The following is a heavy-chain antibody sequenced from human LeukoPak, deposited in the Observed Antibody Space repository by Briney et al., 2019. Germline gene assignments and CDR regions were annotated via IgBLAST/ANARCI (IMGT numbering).Heavy chain of an antibody. Sequence: GGSLRLSCAASGFTFSSYAMSWVRQAPGKGLEWVAVISGSGGSTYYADSVKGRFTISRDSSKNTLYLQMNSLRAEDTAVYYCAKNPNYYYDSSGYFPYWGQGTLVTVS. J-gene: IGHJ4*02. V-gene: IGHV3-23*01. CDR2: ISGSGGST. D-gene: IGHD3-22*01. CDR3: AKNPNYYYDSSGYFPY. CDR1: GFTFSSYA.